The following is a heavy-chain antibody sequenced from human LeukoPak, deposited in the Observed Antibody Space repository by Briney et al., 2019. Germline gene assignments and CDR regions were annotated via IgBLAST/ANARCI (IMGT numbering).Heavy chain of an antibody. CDR1: GFTFSPYA. D-gene: IGHD6-19*01. CDR2: ISGNGGST. V-gene: IGHV3-23*01. J-gene: IGHJ6*02. Sequence: GGSLRLFCAASGFTFSPYAMNWVRQAPGKGLEWVSGISGNGGSTHYVDSVKGRFTISRDNSDNTLYLQMDSLRVDDTAVYFCARAKRGTPVPISYYYYAMDVWGQGTTVSVSS. CDR3: ARAKRGTPVPISYYYYAMDV.